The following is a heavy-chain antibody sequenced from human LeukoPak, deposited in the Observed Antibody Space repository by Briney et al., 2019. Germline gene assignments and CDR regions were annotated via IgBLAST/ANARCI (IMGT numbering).Heavy chain of an antibody. V-gene: IGHV3-33*01. CDR1: GFSFSSYG. CDR3: ARDATEYGESHFDW. CDR2: IWNDGSHQ. J-gene: IGHJ4*02. D-gene: IGHD4-17*01. Sequence: PGRSLRLSCSASGFSFSSYGMHWVRQAPGKGLEWVAVIWNDGSHQYYADSEKGRFTISRDNSRNTVYLQMNRLRVDDTAVYYCARDATEYGESHFDWWGQGTLVTVSS.